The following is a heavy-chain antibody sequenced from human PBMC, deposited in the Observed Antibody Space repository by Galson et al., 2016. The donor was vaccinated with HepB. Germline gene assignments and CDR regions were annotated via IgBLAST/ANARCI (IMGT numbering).Heavy chain of an antibody. J-gene: IGHJ4*02. CDR2: TSHDGTSS. CDR1: GFVFKNFG. D-gene: IGHD2-21*02. Sequence: SLRLSCAVSGFVFKNFGMHWVRQAPGKGLEWVAVTSHDGTSSYYGDSVKDRFVISRDNSNNTLFLHMSGLTLVDTAMYFCAKFETLGDPGYWGQGARVAVSS. V-gene: IGHV3-30*18. CDR3: AKFETLGDPGY.